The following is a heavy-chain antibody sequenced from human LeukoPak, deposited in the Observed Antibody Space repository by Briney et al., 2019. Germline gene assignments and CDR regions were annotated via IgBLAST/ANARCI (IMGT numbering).Heavy chain of an antibody. CDR3: AKGARGDTVTSIVGLDWFDP. J-gene: IGHJ5*02. V-gene: IGHV3-30*18. CDR2: ISYDGSHK. D-gene: IGHD4-17*01. CDR1: GITFRSYG. Sequence: GGSLRLSCAASGITFRSYGMHWVRQAPGKGLEWVAVISYDGSHKYYADSVKGRFSISRDNSKNTLYLQMNSLRADDTAVYYCAKGARGDTVTSIVGLDWFDPWGQGTLVTVSS.